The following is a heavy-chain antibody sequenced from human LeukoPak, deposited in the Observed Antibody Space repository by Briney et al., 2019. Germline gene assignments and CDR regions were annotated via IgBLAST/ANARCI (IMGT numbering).Heavy chain of an antibody. CDR3: ARAAQPGFDP. CDR2: ISSDSGTI. J-gene: IGHJ5*02. D-gene: IGHD1-14*01. Sequence: GGSLRLSCGASGLTFSTYSMNWVRQAPGKGLEWVSYISSDSGTIYYADSVKGRFTISRDNAKNSLYLQMNSLRAEDTAVYYCARAAQPGFDPWGQGTPVTVSS. CDR1: GLTFSTYS. V-gene: IGHV3-48*01.